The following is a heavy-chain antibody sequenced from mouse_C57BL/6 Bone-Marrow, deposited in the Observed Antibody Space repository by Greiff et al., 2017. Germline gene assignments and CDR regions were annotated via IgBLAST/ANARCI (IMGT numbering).Heavy chain of an antibody. J-gene: IGHJ1*03. V-gene: IGHV1-82*01. CDR1: GYAFSSSW. Sequence: VQRVESGPELVKPGASVKISCKASGYAFSSSWMNWVKQRPGKGLEWIGRIYPGDGDTNYNGKFKGKATLTADKSSSTAYMQLSRLTSEDSAVYFCARNYYCSRYFDVWGTGTTVTVSS. CDR2: IYPGDGDT. D-gene: IGHD1-1*01. CDR3: ARNYYCSRYFDV.